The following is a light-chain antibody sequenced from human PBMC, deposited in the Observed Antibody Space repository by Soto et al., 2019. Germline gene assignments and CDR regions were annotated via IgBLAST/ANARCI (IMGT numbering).Light chain of an antibody. Sequence: EIVVTQSPGILSVSPGDRATLSCRASQSVGRNLAWYQQKPGQAPTLLIYAASTRATGLPARFSGSGSGTDFTLTISSLQSEDFAVYYCQEYSKWPLFTFVPGTRVD. V-gene: IGKV3-15*01. J-gene: IGKJ3*01. CDR1: QSVGRN. CDR3: QEYSKWPLFT. CDR2: AAS.